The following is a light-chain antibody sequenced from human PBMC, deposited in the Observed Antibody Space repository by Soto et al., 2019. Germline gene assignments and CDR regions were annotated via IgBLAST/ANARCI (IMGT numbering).Light chain of an antibody. CDR1: QTIRSDY. V-gene: IGKV3-20*01. J-gene: IGKJ3*01. Sequence: EIVLTQSPGTLSVSPGQRAIFSCRASQTIRSDYLVWYQHKPGQAPRLLISGASRRATGIPDRFSGSGSGTEFTLSISRLEPEDLAVYYCQQYSSSPVTFGPGTKLEIK. CDR2: GAS. CDR3: QQYSSSPVT.